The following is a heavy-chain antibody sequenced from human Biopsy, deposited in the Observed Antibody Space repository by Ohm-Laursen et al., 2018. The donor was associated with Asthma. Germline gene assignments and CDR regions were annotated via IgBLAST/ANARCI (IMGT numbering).Heavy chain of an antibody. CDR2: ISYDGGNK. CDR1: GFTSSIYD. Sequence: RSLRLSCAASGFTSSIYDIHWVRQAPGKGLEWVAVISYDGGNKFYGDSVKGRFTLSRDNSRNTLYLQMNSLRVEDTAIYYCARTHERWTSIQDDALDIWGQGTVVSVSS. D-gene: IGHD4-23*01. V-gene: IGHV3-30*03. CDR3: ARTHERWTSIQDDALDI. J-gene: IGHJ3*02.